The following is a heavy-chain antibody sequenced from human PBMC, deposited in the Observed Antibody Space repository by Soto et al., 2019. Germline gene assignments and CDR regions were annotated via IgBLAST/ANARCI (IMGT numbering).Heavy chain of an antibody. D-gene: IGHD1-26*01. CDR3: ARHSYSAYDFDY. CDR1: GGSISSRNYY. CDR2: IFYSGST. V-gene: IGHV4-39*01. Sequence: PSETLSLTCTVSGGSISSRNYYWGWIRQTPGKGLEWIGSIFYSGSTYYNPSLKSRVSISVDTSKNQFSLKLTSVTAADTAVYFCARHSYSAYDFDYWGQGTLVTV. J-gene: IGHJ4*02.